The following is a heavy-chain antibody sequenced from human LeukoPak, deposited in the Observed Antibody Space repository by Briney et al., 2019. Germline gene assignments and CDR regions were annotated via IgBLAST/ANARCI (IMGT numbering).Heavy chain of an antibody. J-gene: IGHJ6*03. CDR1: SYTFTSYG. Sequence: GASVKVSCKASSYTFTSYGISWVRQAPGQGLEWMGWISAYNGNTNYAQKLQGRVTMTTDTSTSTAYMELRSLRSDDTAVYYCARVQSFTPGYYYYYMDVWGKGTTVTVSS. V-gene: IGHV1-18*01. CDR3: ARVQSFTPGYYYYYMDV. D-gene: IGHD3-16*02. CDR2: ISAYNGNT.